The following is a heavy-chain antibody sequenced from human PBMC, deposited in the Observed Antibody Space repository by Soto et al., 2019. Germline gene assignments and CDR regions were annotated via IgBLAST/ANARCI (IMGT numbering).Heavy chain of an antibody. Sequence: EVQLVESGGGLIQPGGSLRLSCAASGFTFSSYSMNWVRQAPGKGLEWVSYVSSGSSTIYYADSVKGRFTISRDNAKNSLYLQMDSLRAEDTALYYCAREKGYCTSTSCYARGYFDYWGQGTLVTVSS. D-gene: IGHD2-2*01. J-gene: IGHJ4*02. V-gene: IGHV3-48*01. CDR3: AREKGYCTSTSCYARGYFDY. CDR1: GFTFSSYS. CDR2: VSSGSSTI.